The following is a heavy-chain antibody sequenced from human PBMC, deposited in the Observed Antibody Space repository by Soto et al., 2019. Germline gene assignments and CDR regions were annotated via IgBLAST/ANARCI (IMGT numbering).Heavy chain of an antibody. Sequence: TSETLSLTCTVSGGSISSGNYYWSWIRQPPGKGLEWIGFISYSGSTYYSLSLMSRVTISVDTSKNQFSLNLSFVTAADTAVYYCATMGTPATGLYYFDYWGQGTLVTVSS. V-gene: IGHV4-30-4*01. CDR3: ATMGTPATGLYYFDY. CDR2: ISYSGST. J-gene: IGHJ4*02. CDR1: GGSISSGNYY. D-gene: IGHD5-18*01.